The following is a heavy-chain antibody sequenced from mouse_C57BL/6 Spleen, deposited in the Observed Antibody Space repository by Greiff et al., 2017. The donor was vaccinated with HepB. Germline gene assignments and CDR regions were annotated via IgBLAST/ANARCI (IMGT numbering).Heavy chain of an antibody. CDR1: GYTFTSYW. CDR2: IYPGNSDT. Sequence: VQLQQSGTVLARPGASVKMSCKTSGYTFTSYWMHWVKQRPGQGREWIGAIYPGNSDTSYNQKFKGKAKLTAVTSASTAYMELSSLTNEDSAVYYCTRAYYSFAWFAYWGQGTLVTVSA. J-gene: IGHJ3*01. D-gene: IGHD2-12*01. V-gene: IGHV1-5*01. CDR3: TRAYYSFAWFAY.